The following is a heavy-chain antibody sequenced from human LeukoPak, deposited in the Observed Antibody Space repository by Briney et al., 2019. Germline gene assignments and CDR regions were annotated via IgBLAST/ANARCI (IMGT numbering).Heavy chain of an antibody. D-gene: IGHD4-11*01. J-gene: IGHJ6*02. CDR3: ARVVYSHYWPEGMDV. CDR2: IYNSETT. Sequence: SETLSLTCTVSGDSISSYYWSWIRQPPGKGLEWSGYIYNSETTNYNPSLESRVTISEDTSKNQFSLMLTSVTAEDTAVYYCARVVYSHYWPEGMDVWGQGTTVTDSS. CDR1: GDSISSYY. V-gene: IGHV4-59*01.